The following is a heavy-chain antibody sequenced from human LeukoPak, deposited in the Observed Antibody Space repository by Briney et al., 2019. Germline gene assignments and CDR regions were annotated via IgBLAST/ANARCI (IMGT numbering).Heavy chain of an antibody. CDR3: AREATVVGATII. CDR2: ISTSGTT. D-gene: IGHD1-26*01. V-gene: IGHV4-4*07. Sequence: SETLSLTCTVSGGSVTTYYWSWIRQSAGKGLEWIGHISTSGTTTYNPSLKSRVTMSVDTSKNQFSLRLTSVTAADTAVYYCAREATVVGATIIWGQGTLVTVSS. J-gene: IGHJ4*02. CDR1: GGSVTTYY.